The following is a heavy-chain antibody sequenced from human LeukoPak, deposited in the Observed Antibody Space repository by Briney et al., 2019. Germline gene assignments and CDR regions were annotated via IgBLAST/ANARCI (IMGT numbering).Heavy chain of an antibody. D-gene: IGHD3-10*01. V-gene: IGHV4-34*01. J-gene: IGHJ5*02. CDR3: ARGAYVLLWFGDTHSFDP. CDR2: INHSGST. Sequence: SENLSLTCAVYGGSFSGYYWSWIRQPPGKGLEWIGEINHSGSTNYNPSLKSRVTISVDTSKNQFSLKLSSVTAADTAVYYCARGAYVLLWFGDTHSFDPWGQGTLVTVSS. CDR1: GGSFSGYY.